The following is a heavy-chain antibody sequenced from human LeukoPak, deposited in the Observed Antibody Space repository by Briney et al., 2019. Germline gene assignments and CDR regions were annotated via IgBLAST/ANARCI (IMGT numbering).Heavy chain of an antibody. CDR2: IYSTGST. Sequence: GSLRLSCAASGYTFDDYGMSWVRQAPGKGLEWIGRIYSTGSTNYSPSLKSRVTMSVDKSKNQFSLNLSSVTAADTAVYYCVRGIADPYSFDSWGQGTLVTVSS. CDR1: GYTFDDYG. J-gene: IGHJ4*02. D-gene: IGHD6-13*01. V-gene: IGHV4-59*10. CDR3: VRGIADPYSFDS.